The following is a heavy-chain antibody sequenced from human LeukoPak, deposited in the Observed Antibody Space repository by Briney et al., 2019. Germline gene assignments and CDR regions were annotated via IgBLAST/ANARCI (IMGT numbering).Heavy chain of an antibody. J-gene: IGHJ4*02. CDR3: ATQPAVVSSGWYYFRL. Sequence: GGSLRLSCEASGFSFSSYWMTWVHQAPGKGLEWAASINQDGSEEHYVDSVKGRFTVSRDNAKSSLYLQMNSLRVDDTAIYYCATQPAVVSSGWYYFRLWGQGTLVAVST. V-gene: IGHV3-7*01. CDR1: GFSFSSYW. CDR2: INQDGSEE. D-gene: IGHD6-19*01.